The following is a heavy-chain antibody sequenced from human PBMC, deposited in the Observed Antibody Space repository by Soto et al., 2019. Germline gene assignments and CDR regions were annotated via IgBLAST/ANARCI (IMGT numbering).Heavy chain of an antibody. V-gene: IGHV1-18*01. Sequence: QVQLVQSGGELKKPGASVKVSCKASGYTFTYYAISWVRQAPGRGLEWMGWVNTYNGNPNYAQIFQGRVTMTTDTSTGTAYMELRSLKSDDSAIYYCARDSQYSTSWQRFDSWGQGTLVTVSS. J-gene: IGHJ4*02. CDR2: VNTYNGNP. CDR1: GYTFTYYA. D-gene: IGHD6-13*01. CDR3: ARDSQYSTSWQRFDS.